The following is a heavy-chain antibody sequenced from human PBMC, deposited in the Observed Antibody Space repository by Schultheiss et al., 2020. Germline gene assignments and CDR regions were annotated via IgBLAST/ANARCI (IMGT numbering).Heavy chain of an antibody. D-gene: IGHD1-26*01. Sequence: SETLSLTCTVSGGSISSGGYYWSWIRQPAGKGLEWIGRIYTSGSTNYNPSLKSRVTISVDTSKNQFSLKLSSVTAADTAVYYCARVGATRRADAFDIWGQGTMVTVSS. CDR1: GGSISSGGYY. J-gene: IGHJ3*02. CDR3: ARVGATRRADAFDI. V-gene: IGHV4-61*02. CDR2: IYTSGST.